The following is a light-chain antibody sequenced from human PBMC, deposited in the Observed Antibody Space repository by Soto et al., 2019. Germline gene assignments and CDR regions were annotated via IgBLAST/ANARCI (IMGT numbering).Light chain of an antibody. CDR1: QSLLHINGYNY. CDR2: LGS. Sequence: DIVMTQSPLSLPVIPGEPASISCRSSQSLLHINGYNYLDWYLQKPGDSPQLLIYLGSNRASGVPDRFSGSGSGTDFTLKISRVEAEDVGVYYCMPALQTPRTFGQGNKVEIK. CDR3: MPALQTPRT. V-gene: IGKV2-28*01. J-gene: IGKJ1*01.